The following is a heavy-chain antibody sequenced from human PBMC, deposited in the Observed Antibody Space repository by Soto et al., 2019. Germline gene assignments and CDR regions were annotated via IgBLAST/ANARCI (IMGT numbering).Heavy chain of an antibody. J-gene: IGHJ3*02. D-gene: IGHD6-19*01. V-gene: IGHV3-23*01. CDR1: GFIFSSYA. Sequence: EVQLLESGGGLVQPGGSLRLSCAASGFIFSSYAMSWVRQAPGKGLEWVSAISGSGTTAYYADSVKGRFTFSRDNSKNTMELQMNSLRAEDTAVYYCAKTTDGWFSAFEIWGQGTMVIVSS. CDR2: ISGSGTTA. CDR3: AKTTDGWFSAFEI.